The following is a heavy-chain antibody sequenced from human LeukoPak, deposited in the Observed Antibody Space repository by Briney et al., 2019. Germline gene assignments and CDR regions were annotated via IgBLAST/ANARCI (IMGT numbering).Heavy chain of an antibody. V-gene: IGHV4-4*07. J-gene: IGHJ4*02. D-gene: IGHD3-9*01. CDR3: ARLYYDILSSYYYFDY. CDR2: IYTSGRT. Sequence: SETLSLTCSVSGDSISSYYWSWIRQPAGKGLEWIGRIYTSGRTNYNPSLRSRVTISVDTSKNLFSLNLTSVTAADTAVYYCARLYYDILSSYYYFDYWGQGTLVTVSS. CDR1: GDSISSYY.